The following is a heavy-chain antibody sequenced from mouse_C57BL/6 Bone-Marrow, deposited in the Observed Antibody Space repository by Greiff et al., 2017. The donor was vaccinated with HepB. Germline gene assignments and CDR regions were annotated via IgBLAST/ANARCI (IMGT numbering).Heavy chain of an antibody. D-gene: IGHD2-3*01. CDR3: ARAGDGYYFAY. CDR1: GYAFSSSW. V-gene: IGHV1-82*01. J-gene: IGHJ3*01. Sequence: VMLVESGPELVKPGASVKISCKASGYAFSSSWMNWVKQRPGKGLEWIGRIYPGDGDTNYNGKFKGKATLTADKSSSTAYMQLSSLTSEDSAVYFCARAGDGYYFAYWGQGTLVTVSA. CDR2: IYPGDGDT.